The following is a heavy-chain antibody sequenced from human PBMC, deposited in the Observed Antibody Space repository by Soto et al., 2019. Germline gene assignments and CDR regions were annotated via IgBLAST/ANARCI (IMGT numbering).Heavy chain of an antibody. Sequence: QLQLQESGPGLVKPWETLSLTCTVSGDSISSSNYFWGWIRQPPGKGLEWIGTIFYSGSTYYNPSPKSRVTLSVDTSKTQFSLRLISVTAADTALYYCARRYGWLYFDYWGQGSLVTVSS. CDR2: IFYSGST. J-gene: IGHJ4*02. D-gene: IGHD6-19*01. V-gene: IGHV4-39*01. CDR3: ARRYGWLYFDY. CDR1: GDSISSSNYF.